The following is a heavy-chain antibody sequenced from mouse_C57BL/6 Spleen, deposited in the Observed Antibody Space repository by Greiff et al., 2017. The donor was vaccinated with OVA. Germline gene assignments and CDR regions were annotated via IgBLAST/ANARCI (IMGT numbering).Heavy chain of an antibody. CDR1: GFTFSDYG. Sequence: EVKLVESGGGLVKPGGSLKLSCAASGFTFSDYGMHWVRQAPEKGLEWVAYISSGSSTIYYADTVKGRFTISRDNATNTLYLQMTSLRSEDTAMYYCARREAMDYWGQGTSVTVSS. V-gene: IGHV5-17*01. CDR3: ARREAMDY. J-gene: IGHJ4*01. CDR2: ISSGSSTI.